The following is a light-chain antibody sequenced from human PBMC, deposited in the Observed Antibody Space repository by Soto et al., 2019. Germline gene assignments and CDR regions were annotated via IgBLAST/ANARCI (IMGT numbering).Light chain of an antibody. CDR1: QSVTSTY. V-gene: IGKV3-20*01. CDR3: QQYGSSPYT. J-gene: IGKJ5*01. CDR2: GAT. Sequence: IVLTQSPSTLALSPGERATLSCRASQSVTSTYFAWYQQKPGQAPRLLMFGATSRATGIPERFSGSGSGTDFTLTISRLEPEDFAVYYCQQYGSSPYTFGQGTRLEIK.